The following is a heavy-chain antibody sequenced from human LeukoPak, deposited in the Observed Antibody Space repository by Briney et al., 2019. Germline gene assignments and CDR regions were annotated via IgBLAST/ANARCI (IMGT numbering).Heavy chain of an antibody. Sequence: SETLSLTCTVSGGSISSSSYYWGWIRQPPGKGLEWIGSIYYSGSTYYNPSLKSRVTISVDTSKNQFSLKLSSVTAADTAVYYCARGAEYQLLTDYDILTGYAFDYWGQGTLVTVSS. D-gene: IGHD3-9*01. CDR3: ARGAEYQLLTDYDILTGYAFDY. V-gene: IGHV4-39*07. J-gene: IGHJ4*02. CDR2: IYYSGST. CDR1: GGSISSSSYY.